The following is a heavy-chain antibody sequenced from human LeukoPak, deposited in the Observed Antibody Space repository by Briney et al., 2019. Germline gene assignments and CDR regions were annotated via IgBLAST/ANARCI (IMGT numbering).Heavy chain of an antibody. V-gene: IGHV3-23*01. Sequence: GGSRRLSCAASGFTFSSYAMSWVRQASGKGLEWVSAISGSGGSTYYADSVKGRFTISRDNSKNTLYLQMNSLRAEDTAVYYCAKDPERMAAEFDYWGQGTLVTVSS. CDR1: GFTFSSYA. CDR2: ISGSGGST. J-gene: IGHJ4*02. CDR3: AKDPERMAAEFDY. D-gene: IGHD5-24*01.